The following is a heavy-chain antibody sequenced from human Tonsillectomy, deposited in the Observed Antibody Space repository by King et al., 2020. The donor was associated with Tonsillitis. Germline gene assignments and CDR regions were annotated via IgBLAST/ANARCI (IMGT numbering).Heavy chain of an antibody. V-gene: IGHV4-39*01. CDR2: IYYSGST. D-gene: IGHD6-19*01. CDR1: GGSISSSTYY. CDR3: ARHSVDQLVDH. Sequence: QLQLQESGPGLVKPSETLSLTCTVSGGSISSSTYYWGWIRQPPGKGLEWIGSIYYSGSTYYNPSLKSRVTMSVDTSKNQFSLKLSSVTAADTAVYYCARHSVDQLVDHWGQGTLVTVSS. J-gene: IGHJ4*02.